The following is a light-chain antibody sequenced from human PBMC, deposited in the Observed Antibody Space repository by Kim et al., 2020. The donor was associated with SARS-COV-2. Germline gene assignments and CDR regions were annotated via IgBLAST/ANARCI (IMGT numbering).Light chain of an antibody. J-gene: IGLJ2*01. Sequence: ALGQTVRVTCQGDSLRSYYASWYQQKPGQAPIVVIYGKDNRPSGIPDRFSGSSSGNTASLTITGAQAEDEAVYYCDSRDSSGNHVFFGGGTQLTVL. CDR1: SLRSYY. V-gene: IGLV3-19*01. CDR2: GKD. CDR3: DSRDSSGNHVF.